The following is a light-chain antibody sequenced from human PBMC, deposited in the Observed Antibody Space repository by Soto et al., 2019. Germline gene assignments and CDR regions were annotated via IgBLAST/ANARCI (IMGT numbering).Light chain of an antibody. CDR1: QSVSSD. CDR2: DAS. Sequence: EIVLTQSPAPLSLSPGERATFSCRASQSVSSDLVWYQQKPGQAPRLLIYDASNSATGIPARFSGSVSGTDFTPTISSLESEDVAVYYAQHGSNWPPLTFGGGTNVEIK. J-gene: IGKJ4*01. CDR3: QHGSNWPPLT. V-gene: IGKV3-11*01.